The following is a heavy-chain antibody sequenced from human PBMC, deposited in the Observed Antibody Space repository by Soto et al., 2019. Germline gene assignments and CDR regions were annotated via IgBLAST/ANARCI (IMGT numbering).Heavy chain of an antibody. Sequence: ASVKVSCKASGYTFNFYGITWVRQAPGQGLEWMGWISGFNGNTNYAADLQGRVTMTTDTSTSTAYMELRGLRSDDTAVYYCARIGVSSGHESPDFDSWGQGALVTVSS. D-gene: IGHD3-16*01. CDR3: ARIGVSSGHESPDFDS. CDR2: ISGFNGNT. V-gene: IGHV1-18*01. J-gene: IGHJ4*02. CDR1: GYTFNFYG.